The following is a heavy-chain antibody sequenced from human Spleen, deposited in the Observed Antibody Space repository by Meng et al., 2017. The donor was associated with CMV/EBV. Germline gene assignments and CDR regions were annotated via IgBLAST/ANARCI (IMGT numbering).Heavy chain of an antibody. CDR3: ARNCGGDCYPWERGYYYYYGMDV. CDR2: ISSSSTI. CDR1: GFTFSSYS. J-gene: IGHJ6*02. V-gene: IGHV3-48*04. Sequence: GESLKISCAASGFTFSSYSMNWVRQAPGKGLEWVSYISSSSTIYYADSVKGRFTISRDNAKNSLYLQMNSLRAEDTAVYYCARNCGGDCYPWERGYYYYYGMDVWGQGTTVTVSS. D-gene: IGHD2-21*01.